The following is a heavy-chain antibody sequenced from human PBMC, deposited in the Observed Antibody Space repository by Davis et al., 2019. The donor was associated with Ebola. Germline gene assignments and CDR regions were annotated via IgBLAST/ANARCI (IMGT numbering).Heavy chain of an antibody. J-gene: IGHJ4*02. V-gene: IGHV3-74*01. Sequence: HTGGSLRLSCAASGFTFSSYGMHWVRQAPGKGLVWVSRINSDGSSTSYADSVKGRFTISRDNAKNTLYLQMNSLRAEDTAVYYCARLGARGVIHTDYWGQGTLVTVSS. CDR1: GFTFSSYG. CDR2: INSDGSST. CDR3: ARLGARGVIHTDY. D-gene: IGHD3-10*01.